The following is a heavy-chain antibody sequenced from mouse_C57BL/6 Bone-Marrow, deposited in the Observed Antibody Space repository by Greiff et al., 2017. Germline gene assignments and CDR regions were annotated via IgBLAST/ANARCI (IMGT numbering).Heavy chain of an antibody. CDR3: ARGYDYDYAMDY. D-gene: IGHD2-4*01. CDR1: GYSFTDYN. V-gene: IGHV1-39*01. J-gene: IGHJ4*01. Sequence: QLQQSGPALVQPGASVKISCKASGYSFTDYNMNWVKQSNGKSLEWIGVINPNYGTTSYNQKFKGKATLTVDHSSSTSYMQLNSLTSEDSAVYYCARGYDYDYAMDYWGQGTSVTVSS. CDR2: INPNYGTT.